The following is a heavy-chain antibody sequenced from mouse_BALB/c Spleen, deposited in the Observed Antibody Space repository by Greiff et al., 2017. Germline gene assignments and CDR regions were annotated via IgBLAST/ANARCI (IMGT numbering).Heavy chain of an antibody. CDR2: ILPGSGST. CDR3: ARRVATRAMDY. V-gene: IGHV1-9*01. D-gene: IGHD1-1*01. Sequence: QVQLQQSGAELMKPGASVKISCKATGYTFRSYWIEWVKQRPGHGLEWIGEILPGSGSTNYNEKFKGKATFTADTSSNTAYMQLSSLTSEDSAVYYCARRVATRAMDYWGQGTSVTVSS. J-gene: IGHJ4*01. CDR1: GYTFRSYW.